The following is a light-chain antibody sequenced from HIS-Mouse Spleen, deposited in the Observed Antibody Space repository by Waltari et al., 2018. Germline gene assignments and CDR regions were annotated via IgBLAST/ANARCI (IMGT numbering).Light chain of an antibody. CDR1: SSDVGGYNY. CDR2: DVS. V-gene: IGLV2-14*03. Sequence: QSALTQPASVSGSPGQSITISCPGTSSDVGGYNYVFWYQQHTGKAPKLMIYDVSNRPSGVANRFSGSKSGNTASLTISGLQAEDEADYYCSSYTSSSTLSFGGGTKLTVL. CDR3: SSYTSSSTLS. J-gene: IGLJ2*01.